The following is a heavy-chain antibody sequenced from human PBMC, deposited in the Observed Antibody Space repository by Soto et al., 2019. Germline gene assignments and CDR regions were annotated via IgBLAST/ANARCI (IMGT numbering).Heavy chain of an antibody. D-gene: IGHD3-10*01. J-gene: IGHJ3*02. CDR1: GGYISSGGYY. Sequence: TSETLFLTCTVSGGYISSGGYYWSWIRQHPGKGLEWIGYIYYSGSTYYNPSLKSRVTISVDASKNQFSLKLSSVTAADTAVYYCAGGSGIHAFDIWGQGTMVTVSS. V-gene: IGHV4-31*02. CDR3: AGGSGIHAFDI. CDR2: IYYSGST.